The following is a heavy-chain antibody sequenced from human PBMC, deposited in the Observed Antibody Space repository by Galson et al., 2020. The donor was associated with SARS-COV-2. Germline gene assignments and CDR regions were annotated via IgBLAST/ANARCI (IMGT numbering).Heavy chain of an antibody. CDR3: ARGAGAWFGELLDY. CDR1: GYTFNNYA. Sequence: ASVKVSCKASGYTFNNYALNWVRQAPGQGLEWMAWINTNTGNQTYAQGFTGRFVFSLDTSISTAYLQISSLKAEDTAVYYCARGAGAWFGELLDYWCQGTLVTFSS. D-gene: IGHD3-10*01. CDR2: INTNTGNQ. V-gene: IGHV7-4-1*02. J-gene: IGHJ4*02.